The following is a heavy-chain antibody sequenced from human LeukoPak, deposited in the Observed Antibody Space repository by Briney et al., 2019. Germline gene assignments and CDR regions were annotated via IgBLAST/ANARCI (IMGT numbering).Heavy chain of an antibody. J-gene: IGHJ4*02. D-gene: IGHD5-24*01. CDR3: ATPQEPATIEGSLDY. CDR2: FDPEDGET. V-gene: IGHV1-24*01. Sequence: ASVKVSCKVSGYTLTELSMHWVRQAPGKGLEWMGGFDPEDGETIYAQKFQGRVTMTEDTSTDTAYMELSSLRSEDTAVYYCATPQEPATIEGSLDYWGQGTLVTVSS. CDR1: GYTLTELS.